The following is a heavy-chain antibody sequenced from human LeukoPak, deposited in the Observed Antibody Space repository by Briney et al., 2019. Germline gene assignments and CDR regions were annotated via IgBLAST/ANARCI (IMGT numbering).Heavy chain of an antibody. Sequence: ASVKVSCKASGYTFTSYAMHWVRQAAGQRLEWMGWINDGNGNTKYSQKFQGRVTITRDTSASTAYMELSSLRSEDTAVYYCAGVVAATAAWFDPWGQGTLVTVSS. CDR1: GYTFTSYA. V-gene: IGHV1-3*01. J-gene: IGHJ5*02. CDR3: AGVVAATAAWFDP. CDR2: INDGNGNT. D-gene: IGHD2-15*01.